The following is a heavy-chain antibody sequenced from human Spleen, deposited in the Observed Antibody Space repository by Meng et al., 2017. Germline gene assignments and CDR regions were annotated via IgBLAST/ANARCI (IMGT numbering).Heavy chain of an antibody. CDR1: GITFDDHS. J-gene: IGHJ4*02. D-gene: IGHD5-12*01. Sequence: GGSLRLSCAASGITFDDHSMHWVRQGPGRGLEWVSLISWDGGTTYYADSVKGRFTISRDNRKNSLYLQMKGLTTEDTALYYCAKTSSAYSAYDPLDYWGQGTPVTVSS. CDR3: AKTSSAYSAYDPLDY. CDR2: ISWDGGTT. V-gene: IGHV3-43*01.